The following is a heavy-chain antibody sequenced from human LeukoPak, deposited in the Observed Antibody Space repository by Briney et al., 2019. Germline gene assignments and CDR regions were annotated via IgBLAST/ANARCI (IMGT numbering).Heavy chain of an antibody. CDR2: INPDGRRT. Sequence: PGGSLRLSCAASAFTFSTYWVHWIRQAPGKGLVWVSRINPDGRRTDYADSVKGRFTISTDNAKNMLYRQLNSLRAADSPVYSSARDLRGNRDYWGQGTLVTVSS. D-gene: IGHD4-23*01. J-gene: IGHJ4*02. CDR3: ARDLRGNRDY. CDR1: AFTFSTYW. V-gene: IGHV3-74*01.